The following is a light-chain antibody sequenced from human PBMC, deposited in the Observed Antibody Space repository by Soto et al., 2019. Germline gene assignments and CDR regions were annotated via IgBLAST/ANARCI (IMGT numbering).Light chain of an antibody. CDR2: DVT. Sequence: QSALTQPHSVSGSPGQSVTISCTGTSSDVGGYNFVSWYQQHPGKVPKLMIYDVTIRPSGVPDRFSGSKSGNTASLTISGLQADDEADYYCQSYDNSLSGPVFGGGTKLTVL. J-gene: IGLJ2*01. V-gene: IGLV2-11*01. CDR1: SSDVGGYNF. CDR3: QSYDNSLSGPV.